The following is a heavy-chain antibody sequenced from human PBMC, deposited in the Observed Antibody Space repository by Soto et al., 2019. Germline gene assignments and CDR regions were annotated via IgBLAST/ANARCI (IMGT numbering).Heavy chain of an antibody. D-gene: IGHD3-16*01. V-gene: IGHV3-33*05. Sequence: QVQLVESGGGVVQPGSSLRVSCVGSGFTFRSYVIHWVRQAPGKGLEWVALTSYDGSNKYYDDSVRGRFTISRDKSRNTVDLQMDSLRLEDTALYYCARWGTTGGLDVWGQGTLVSVSS. CDR3: ARWGTTGGLDV. CDR1: GFTFRSYV. CDR2: TSYDGSNK. J-gene: IGHJ1*01.